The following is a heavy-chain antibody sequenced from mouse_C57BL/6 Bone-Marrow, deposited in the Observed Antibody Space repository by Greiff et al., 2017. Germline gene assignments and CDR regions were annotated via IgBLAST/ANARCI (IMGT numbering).Heavy chain of an antibody. J-gene: IGHJ3*01. CDR1: GYTFTSYW. D-gene: IGHD2-1*01. Sequence: QVQLKQPGAELVKPGASVKLSCKASGYTFTSYWMHWVKQRPGPGLEWIGMIHPNSGSTNYNEKFKSKATLTVDKSSSTAYMQLSSLTSEDSAVYYCARSGGKRFAYWGQGTLVTVSA. V-gene: IGHV1-64*01. CDR2: IHPNSGST. CDR3: ARSGGKRFAY.